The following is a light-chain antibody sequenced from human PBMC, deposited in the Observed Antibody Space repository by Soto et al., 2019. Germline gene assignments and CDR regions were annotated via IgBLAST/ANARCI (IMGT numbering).Light chain of an antibody. J-gene: IGLJ1*01. CDR1: SSDVGGYNY. CDR3: LSFTSSFTYI. V-gene: IGLV2-14*01. Sequence: QSVLTQPASVSGSPGQSITISCTGTSSDVGGYNYVSWYQHHPGKAPKLMIYEVTNRPSGVSIRFSGSKSGTTASLTISGLQAEDEADYYCLSFTSSFTYIFGTGTNATVL. CDR2: EVT.